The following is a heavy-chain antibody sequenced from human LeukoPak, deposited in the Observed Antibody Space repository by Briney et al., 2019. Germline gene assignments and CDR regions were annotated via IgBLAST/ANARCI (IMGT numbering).Heavy chain of an antibody. V-gene: IGHV3-7*01. D-gene: IGHD3-22*01. Sequence: GGSLRLSCATSGFTFSNYWMNWVRQAPGKGLEWVASIKYDGSEKYYVDSVKGRFTISRDKAKNSLSMQMSSVRAEDTAVYYCARVMTSGYYTFDYWGQGTLVTVSS. J-gene: IGHJ4*02. CDR2: IKYDGSEK. CDR3: ARVMTSGYYTFDY. CDR1: GFTFSNYW.